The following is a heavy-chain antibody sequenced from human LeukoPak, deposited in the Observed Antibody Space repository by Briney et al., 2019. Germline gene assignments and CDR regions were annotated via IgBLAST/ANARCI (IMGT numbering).Heavy chain of an antibody. J-gene: IGHJ4*02. V-gene: IGHV3-7*03. CDR1: GFTFSSYW. CDR2: IKQDGSEK. CDR3: AKTRAVSRQGFDY. D-gene: IGHD4-17*01. Sequence: PGGSLRLSCAASGFTFSSYWMSWVRQAPGKGLEWVANIKQDGSEKYYVDSVKGRFTISRDNAKNSLYLQMNSLRAEDTAVYYCAKTRAVSRQGFDYWGQGTLVAVSS.